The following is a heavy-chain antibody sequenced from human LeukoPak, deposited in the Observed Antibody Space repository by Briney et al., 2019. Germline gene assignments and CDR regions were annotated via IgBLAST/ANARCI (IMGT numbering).Heavy chain of an antibody. V-gene: IGHV3-23*01. J-gene: IGHJ3*02. Sequence: GSLRLSCAASGFTFSSYAMSWVRQAPGKGLEWVSAISGSGGSTYYADSVKGRFTISRDNSKNTLYLQMNSLRAEDTAVYYCAKDLSWSIVVVPAAISTLAPGAFDIWGQGTMVTVSS. CDR3: AKDLSWSIVVVPAAISTLAPGAFDI. D-gene: IGHD2-2*01. CDR1: GFTFSSYA. CDR2: ISGSGGST.